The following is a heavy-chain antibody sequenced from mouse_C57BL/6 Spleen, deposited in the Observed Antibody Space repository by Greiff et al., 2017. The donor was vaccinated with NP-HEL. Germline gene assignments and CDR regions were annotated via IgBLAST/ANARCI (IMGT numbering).Heavy chain of an antibody. J-gene: IGHJ1*03. CDR3: TAVVAPLD. D-gene: IGHD1-1*01. Sequence: QVQLKQSGAELVRPGASVTLSCKASGYTFTDYEMHWVKQTPVHGLEWIGAIDPETGGTAYNQKFKGKAILTADKSSSTAYMELRSLTSEDSAVYYCTAVVAPLDWGTGTTVTVSS. CDR2: IDPETGGT. CDR1: GYTFTDYE. V-gene: IGHV1-15*01.